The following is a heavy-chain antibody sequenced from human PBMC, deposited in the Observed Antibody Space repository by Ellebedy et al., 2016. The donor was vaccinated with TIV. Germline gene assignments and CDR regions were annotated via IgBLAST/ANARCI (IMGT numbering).Heavy chain of an antibody. CDR2: VHHRGGA. CDR1: APTITGYH. Sequence: SETLSLXCEIDAPTITGYHCASVWQPPRKRLEWIRDVHHRGGARYISSLKGRVTISLDTSRKEFSLYITSVSAADTALYFCARGSMVRGLAGWGQGTLVTVSS. D-gene: IGHD3-10*01. V-gene: IGHV4-34*01. J-gene: IGHJ4*02. CDR3: ARGSMVRGLAG.